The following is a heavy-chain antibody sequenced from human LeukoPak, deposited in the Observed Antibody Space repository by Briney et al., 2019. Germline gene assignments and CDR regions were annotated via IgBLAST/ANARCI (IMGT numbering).Heavy chain of an antibody. CDR1: GGSISSTSYY. D-gene: IGHD2-15*01. V-gene: IGHV4-39*02. Sequence: ASETLSLTCTVSGGSISSTSYYWGWIRQPPAKGLEWIGNIYYTGSTYYNPSLKSRVTISVDTSKNQFSLKLSSVTAADAAVYYCAREGVYCSGGSCYRHAFDIWGQGTMVTVSS. CDR3: AREGVYCSGGSCYRHAFDI. CDR2: IYYTGST. J-gene: IGHJ3*02.